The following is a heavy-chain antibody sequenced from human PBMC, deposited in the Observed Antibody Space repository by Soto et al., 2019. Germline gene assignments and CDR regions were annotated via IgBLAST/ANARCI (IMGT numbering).Heavy chain of an antibody. CDR1: GFTFSNYA. V-gene: IGHV3-23*01. J-gene: IGHJ3*02. CDR2: LSDGGGST. Sequence: EVQLLESGGGLVQPGGSLRLSCAASGFTFSNYAMSWVRQAPGKGLEWVSGLSDGGGSTFYADSVKGRFTISRDNAKNSLYLQMNSLRAEDTAVYYCASTKAKTADAFDIWGQGTMVTVSS. D-gene: IGHD2-21*02. CDR3: ASTKAKTADAFDI.